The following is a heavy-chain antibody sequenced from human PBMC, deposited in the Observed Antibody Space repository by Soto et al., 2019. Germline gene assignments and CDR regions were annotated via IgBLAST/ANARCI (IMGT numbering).Heavy chain of an antibody. D-gene: IGHD3-10*01. V-gene: IGHV1-18*01. CDR1: GYTFTKFG. CDR3: YRLLKSGVVTENSFDP. Sequence: QVRLVQSGAEVKKPGASVKVSCKSSGYTFTKFGISWVRQAPGQGLEWMGWNSAYNDNTNYAQKLQGRVTMTSDTSMSTAYMELRSLISDDTAVHHSYRLLKSGVVTENSFDPWGQGTLVTVSS. CDR2: NSAYNDNT. J-gene: IGHJ5*02.